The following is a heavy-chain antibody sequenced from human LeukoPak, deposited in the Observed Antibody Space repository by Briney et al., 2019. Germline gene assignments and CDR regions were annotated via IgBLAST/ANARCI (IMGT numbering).Heavy chain of an antibody. CDR1: GFSFSRFW. Sequence: PGGSLRLSCAASGFSFSRFWMGWVRQAPGKGLEWVANMDQNGSEKYHVDSVKGRFTISRDNAKNSLFLQMNSLRVEDTAVYYCYRTSWYGYHYNGMDVWGQGTSVTVSS. D-gene: IGHD6-19*01. CDR3: YRTSWYGYHYNGMDV. J-gene: IGHJ6*02. V-gene: IGHV3-7*01. CDR2: MDQNGSEK.